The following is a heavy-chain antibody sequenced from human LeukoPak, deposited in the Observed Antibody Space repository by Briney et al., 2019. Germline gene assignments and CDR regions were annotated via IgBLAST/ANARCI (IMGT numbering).Heavy chain of an antibody. V-gene: IGHV3-21*01. CDR1: GLTFSPYS. J-gene: IGHJ4*02. D-gene: IGHD5-24*01. CDR2: ISGSSSYI. Sequence: PGGSLRLSCVASGLTFSPYSMNWVRQAPGKGLEWVSCISGSSSYIYYGDSVKGRFTISRDNAKNSLYLQMNSLRAEDTAVYYCARAGTDNHSDYWGQGTLVTVSS. CDR3: ARAGTDNHSDY.